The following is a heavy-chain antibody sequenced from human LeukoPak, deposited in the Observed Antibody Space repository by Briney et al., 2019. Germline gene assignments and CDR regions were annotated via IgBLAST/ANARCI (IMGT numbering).Heavy chain of an antibody. CDR3: ARVPENVRVYGIAVAGTPLLDY. CDR2: ISAYNGNT. V-gene: IGHV1-18*01. CDR1: GYTFTSYG. J-gene: IGHJ4*02. D-gene: IGHD6-19*01. Sequence: ASVKVSCKASGYTFTSYGISWVRQAPGQGLEWMGWISAYNGNTNYAQKLQGRVTMTTDTSTSTAYMELRSLRSDDTAVHYCARVPENVRVYGIAVAGTPLLDYWGQGTLVTVSS.